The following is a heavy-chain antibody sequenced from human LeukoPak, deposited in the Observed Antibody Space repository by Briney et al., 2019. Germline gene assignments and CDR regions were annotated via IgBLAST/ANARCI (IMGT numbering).Heavy chain of an antibody. CDR1: GYMLARYG. CDR2: ISGSTYGT. V-gene: IGHV1-8*01. D-gene: IGHD2-15*01. Sequence: ASVKVSCAASGYMLARYGMSWVRQAPGQGPEWVGWISGSTYGTRYAQKFQGRVTMTRNTSISTAYMELSSLRSEDTAVYYCARESGYCSGGSCYSAAENWLDPWGQGTLVTVSS. J-gene: IGHJ5*02. CDR3: ARESGYCSGGSCYSAAENWLDP.